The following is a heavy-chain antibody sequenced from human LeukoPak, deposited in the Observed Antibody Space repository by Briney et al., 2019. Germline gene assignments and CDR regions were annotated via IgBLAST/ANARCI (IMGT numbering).Heavy chain of an antibody. Sequence: SETLSLTCTVSGGSISSYYWSWIRQPPGKGLEWIGYIYYSGSTNYNPSLKSRVTISVDTSKNQFSLKLSSVTAADTAVYYCARTLEDYGDFPRAWFDPWGQGTLVTVSS. CDR3: ARTLEDYGDFPRAWFDP. CDR2: IYYSGST. V-gene: IGHV4-59*01. D-gene: IGHD4-17*01. CDR1: GGSISSYY. J-gene: IGHJ5*02.